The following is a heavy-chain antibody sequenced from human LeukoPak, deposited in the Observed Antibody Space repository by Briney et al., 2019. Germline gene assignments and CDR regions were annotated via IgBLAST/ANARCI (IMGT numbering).Heavy chain of an antibody. CDR1: GFTVSNYY. Sequence: PGGSLRLSCAASGFTVSNYYMSWVRQAPGKGLEWVANIKQDGSEKYYMDSVKGRFAISRDNAKNSLYLQMNSLRAEDTAVYYCTRDRYYNFWSDYWNLFDYWGQGTLVTVSS. J-gene: IGHJ4*02. CDR2: IKQDGSEK. D-gene: IGHD3-3*01. CDR3: TRDRYYNFWSDYWNLFDY. V-gene: IGHV3-7*01.